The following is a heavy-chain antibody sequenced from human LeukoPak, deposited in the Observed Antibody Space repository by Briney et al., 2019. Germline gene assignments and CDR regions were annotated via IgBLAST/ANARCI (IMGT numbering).Heavy chain of an antibody. CDR1: SGTISNHY. D-gene: IGHD3-10*02. V-gene: IGHV4-59*11. J-gene: IGHJ3*02. CDR2: ILSSGST. CDR3: ARTSHMFETAFEI. Sequence: KPSETLSLTCSVSSGTISNHYWSWIRQSPGKGLEWIGYILSSGSTNYNPSVKSRVTISVDTSRNQFSLKLRSVTAADTAVYYCARTSHMFETAFEIWGQGTMVIVSS.